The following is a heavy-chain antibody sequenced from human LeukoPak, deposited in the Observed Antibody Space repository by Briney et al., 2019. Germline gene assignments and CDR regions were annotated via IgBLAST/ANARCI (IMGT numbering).Heavy chain of an antibody. CDR2: IKSKTEGGTT. V-gene: IGHV3-15*01. CDR1: GFIFSNAW. J-gene: IGHJ4*02. CDR3: AKDFGRGNAYDSSGYSFDH. D-gene: IGHD3-22*01. Sequence: PGGSLRLSCAASGFIFSNAWMSWVRQAPGRGLEWVGRIKSKTEGGTTDYAAPVKGRFTISRDNSKNTLFLQMNSLRAEDTAVYYCAKDFGRGNAYDSSGYSFDHWGQGTLVTVSS.